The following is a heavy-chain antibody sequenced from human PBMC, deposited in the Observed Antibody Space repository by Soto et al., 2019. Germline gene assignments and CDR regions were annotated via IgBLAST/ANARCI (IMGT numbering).Heavy chain of an antibody. CDR2: IYYSGST. CDR1: GGSISSGDYY. Sequence: PSATLSLTCTVSGGSISSGDYYWSWIRQHPGKGLERIGYIYYSGSTYYNPSLKSRVSISVDTSKNQFSLKLSSVTAADTAVYYCARGGGYCSGGSCYEFDYWGQGTLVTVSS. CDR3: ARGGGYCSGGSCYEFDY. D-gene: IGHD2-15*01. V-gene: IGHV4-31*03. J-gene: IGHJ4*02.